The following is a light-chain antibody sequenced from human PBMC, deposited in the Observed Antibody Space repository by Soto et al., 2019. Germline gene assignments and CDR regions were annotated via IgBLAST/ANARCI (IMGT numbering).Light chain of an antibody. CDR2: KAS. Sequence: DMQMTQSPSTLSASVGDRVTITCRASQSISTWLAWYQQKPGKAPKLLISKASTLETGVPSRFSGSGAGTEFTLTISSLQPDDFATYYCQQYNSYSRTFGQGTKVEIK. V-gene: IGKV1-5*03. CDR1: QSISTW. CDR3: QQYNSYSRT. J-gene: IGKJ1*01.